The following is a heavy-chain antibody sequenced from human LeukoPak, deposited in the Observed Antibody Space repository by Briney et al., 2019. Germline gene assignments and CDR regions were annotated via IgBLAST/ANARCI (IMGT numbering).Heavy chain of an antibody. CDR3: ARDYPSSLRFRGVAFDI. V-gene: IGHV1-69*05. CDR1: GGTFSSYA. CDR2: IIPIFGTA. D-gene: IGHD4-17*01. Sequence: SVKVSCKASGGTFSSYAISWVRQAPGQGLEWMGRIIPIFGTANYAQKFQGRVTITTDESTSTAYMELSSLRSEDTAVYYCARDYPSSLRFRGVAFDIWGQGTMVTVSS. J-gene: IGHJ3*02.